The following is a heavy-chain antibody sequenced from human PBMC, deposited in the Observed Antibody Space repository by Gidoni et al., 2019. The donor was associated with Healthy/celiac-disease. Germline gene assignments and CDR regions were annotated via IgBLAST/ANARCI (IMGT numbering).Heavy chain of an antibody. V-gene: IGHV1-8*01. CDR1: GYTFTSYD. Sequence: QVQLVQSGAEVKKPGASVKVPCKASGYTFTSYDINWVRPATGQGLEWMGWRNPISGNTGYAQQFQCRVTMTRNPSISTAYMELSSLRSEDTAVYYCATGTTGYYGMDVWGHGTTVTVSS. J-gene: IGHJ6*02. CDR2: RNPISGNT. D-gene: IGHD1-7*01. CDR3: ATGTTGYYGMDV.